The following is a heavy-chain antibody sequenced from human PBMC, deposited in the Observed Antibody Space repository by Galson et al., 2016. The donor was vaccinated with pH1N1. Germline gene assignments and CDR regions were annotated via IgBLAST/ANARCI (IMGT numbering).Heavy chain of an antibody. V-gene: IGHV4-4*07. CDR3: ARIESFGELGNWFDP. Sequence: ETLSLTCTVSGGSISSYYWSWIRLPAGKGLEWIGHIYSSGSTNYNPSLKSRVTMSVDTSKNQFFRQLSSVTAAATAVYYCARIESFGELGNWFDPWGQGTLVTVSS. D-gene: IGHD3-10*01. CDR1: GGSISSYY. CDR2: IYSSGST. J-gene: IGHJ5*02.